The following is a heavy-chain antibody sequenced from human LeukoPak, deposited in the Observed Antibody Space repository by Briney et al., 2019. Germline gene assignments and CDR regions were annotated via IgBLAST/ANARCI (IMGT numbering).Heavy chain of an antibody. CDR3: AKGGKWDVTPFDD. V-gene: IGHV3-23*01. CDR2: ISGGGGST. CDR1: GFTFSSYA. Sequence: PGGSLRLSCAASGFTFSSYAMSWVRQAPGKGLEWVSTISGGGGSTYYADSVKGRFTISRDNSKNTLYLQVNSLRAEDTAVYYCAKGGKWDVTPFDDWGQGTLVTVSS. J-gene: IGHJ4*02. D-gene: IGHD1-26*01.